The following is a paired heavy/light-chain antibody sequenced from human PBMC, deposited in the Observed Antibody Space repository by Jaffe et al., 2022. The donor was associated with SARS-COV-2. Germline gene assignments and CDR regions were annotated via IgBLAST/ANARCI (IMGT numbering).Light chain of an antibody. CDR2: GAS. J-gene: IGKJ4*01. CDR1: QSVSGSD. CDR3: QQYGSSPVA. Sequence: EIVLTQSPGTLSLSPGERATLSCRASQSVSGSDLAWYQQKPGQVPRLLIYGASRRATGIPDRFSGSGSGTDFTLTISRLEAEDLAVYYCQQYGSSPVAFGGGTKVEI. V-gene: IGKV3-20*01.
Heavy chain of an antibody. CDR1: GYSFTSYC. D-gene: IGHD2-8*01. V-gene: IGHV5-10-1*03. CDR3: ARHMESYSWYAAFDY. Sequence: EVQLVQSGAEVKKPGESLRISCKGSGYSFTSYCISWVRQMPGKGLEWLGRIDPSDSSMKYNPSFQGHVTISVDKSTSTAYLQWSSLKASDTAMYHCARHMESYSWYAAFDYWGHGTLVTASS. CDR2: IDPSDSSM. J-gene: IGHJ4*01.